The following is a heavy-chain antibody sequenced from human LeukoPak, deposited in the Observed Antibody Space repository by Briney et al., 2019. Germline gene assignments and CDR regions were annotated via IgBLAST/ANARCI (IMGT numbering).Heavy chain of an antibody. J-gene: IGHJ5*02. Sequence: ASVTVSFKASGYTFTNYGISWVRQAPGQGLEWMGWISAYNGNTNYAQKLQGRVTMTTDTSTTTAYMELRSLRSDDTAVYYCARGGVVPPAVVNWFGPWGQGTLVTVSS. D-gene: IGHD2-2*01. CDR3: ARGGVVPPAVVNWFGP. CDR1: GYTFTNYG. V-gene: IGHV1-18*01. CDR2: ISAYNGNT.